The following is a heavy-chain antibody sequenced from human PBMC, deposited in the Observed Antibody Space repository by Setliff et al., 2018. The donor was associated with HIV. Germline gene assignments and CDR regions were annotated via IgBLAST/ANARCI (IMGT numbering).Heavy chain of an antibody. CDR2: ISANSIHV. Sequence: GGSLRLSCVASGFSISPYTLTWVRQVPGEGLEWVSSISANSIHVYYADSLKGRFTISRDNARNSLYLQMNSLRVEDTAMYYCTSQGQNTFNIWGQGTMVTVSS. CDR1: GFSISPYT. J-gene: IGHJ3*02. CDR3: TSQGQNTFNI. V-gene: IGHV3-21*06.